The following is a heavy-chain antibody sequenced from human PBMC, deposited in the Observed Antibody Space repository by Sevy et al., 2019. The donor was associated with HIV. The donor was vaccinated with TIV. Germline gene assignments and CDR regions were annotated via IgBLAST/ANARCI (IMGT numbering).Heavy chain of an antibody. Sequence: GGSLRLSCAASGFTFSSYEMNWVRQAPGKGLEWVSYISNRGTTRYYSDSVRGRFTISRDNAGNSLYLQMKSLRAEDTAVDYCARELPPAATTGAHFDYWGQGTLVTVSS. D-gene: IGHD4-17*01. CDR2: ISNRGTTR. CDR3: ARELPPAATTGAHFDY. CDR1: GFTFSSYE. V-gene: IGHV3-48*03. J-gene: IGHJ4*02.